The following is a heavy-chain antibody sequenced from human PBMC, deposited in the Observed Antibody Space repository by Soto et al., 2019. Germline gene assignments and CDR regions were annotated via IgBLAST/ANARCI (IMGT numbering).Heavy chain of an antibody. V-gene: IGHV3-9*01. CDR3: ARDGFQYDDGGYYEFDY. D-gene: IGHD3-22*01. CDR2: ISWNSGSI. Sequence: PGGSLRLSCAASGFTFDDYAMHWVRQAPGKGLEWVSGISWNSGSIGYADSVKGRFIISRDDAQNSLYLQMNSLRAEDTALYYCARDGFQYDDGGYYEFDYWGQGTMVTVSS. J-gene: IGHJ4*02. CDR1: GFTFDDYA.